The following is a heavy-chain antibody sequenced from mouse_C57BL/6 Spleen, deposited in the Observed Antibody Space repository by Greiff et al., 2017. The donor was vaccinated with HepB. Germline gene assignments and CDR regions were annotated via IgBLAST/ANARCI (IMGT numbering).Heavy chain of an antibody. D-gene: IGHD1-1*01. V-gene: IGHV1-15*01. J-gene: IGHJ3*01. CDR2: IDPETGGT. CDR1: GYTFTDYE. Sequence: VQLQQSGAELVRPGASVTLSCKASGYTFTDYEMHWVKQTPVHGLEWIGAIDPETGGTAYTQKFKGKAILTADKSSSTAYMELRSLTSEDSAVYYCTRDYYGSSSWFAYWGQGTLVTVSA. CDR3: TRDYYGSSSWFAY.